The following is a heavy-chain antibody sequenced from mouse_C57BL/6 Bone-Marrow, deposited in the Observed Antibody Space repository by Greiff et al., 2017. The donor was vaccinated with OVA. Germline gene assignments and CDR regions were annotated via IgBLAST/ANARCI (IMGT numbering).Heavy chain of an antibody. CDR1: GYSITSGYD. Sequence: DVHLVESGPGMVKPSQSLSLTCTVTGYSITSGYDWHWIRHFPGNKLEWMGYISYSGSTNYNPSLKSRISITHDTSKNHFFLKLNSVTTEDTATYYCARGGDYDGYYFDYWGQGTTLTVSS. CDR2: ISYSGST. D-gene: IGHD2-4*01. CDR3: ARGGDYDGYYFDY. J-gene: IGHJ2*01. V-gene: IGHV3-1*01.